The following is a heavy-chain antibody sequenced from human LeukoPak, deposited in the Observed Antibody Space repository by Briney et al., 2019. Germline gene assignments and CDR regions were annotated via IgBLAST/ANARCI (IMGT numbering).Heavy chain of an antibody. CDR1: GFTFSSYA. D-gene: IGHD6-13*01. V-gene: IGHV3-23*01. CDR2: IAGSNGYT. CDR3: ARESPVAATGRSWFDP. J-gene: IGHJ5*02. Sequence: GGSLRLSCAASGFTFSSYAMAWVRQAPGKGLEWVSTIAGSNGYTYYADSVKGRFTISRDNSKNTLYLQMNSLRAEDTAIYYCARESPVAATGRSWFDPWGQGTLVTVSS.